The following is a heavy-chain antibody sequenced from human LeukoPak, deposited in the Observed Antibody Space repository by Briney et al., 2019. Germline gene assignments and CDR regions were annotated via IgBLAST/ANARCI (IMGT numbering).Heavy chain of an antibody. CDR1: GYTFTGYY. CDR3: ARAETRDAFVI. CDR2: INPNSGGT. J-gene: IGHJ3*02. Sequence: GASVKVSCKVSGYTFTGYYMHWVRQAPGQGLEWMGWINPNSGGTNYAQKLQGWVTITRDTSISTAYMELSRLRSADTAVYYCARAETRDAFVIWGQGTMVTVSS. V-gene: IGHV1-2*04.